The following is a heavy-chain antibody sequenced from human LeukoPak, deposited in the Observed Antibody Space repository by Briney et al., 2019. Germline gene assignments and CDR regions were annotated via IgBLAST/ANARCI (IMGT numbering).Heavy chain of an antibody. CDR2: IYYSGST. V-gene: IGHV4-39*01. Sequence: ASETLSLTCTVSGGSISSSSYYWGWIRQPPGKGPEWIGSIYYSGSTYYNPSLKSRVTISVDTSKNQFSLKLSSVTAADTAVYYCARQSLQQQLGYWGQGTLVTVSS. J-gene: IGHJ4*02. CDR1: GGSISSSSYY. CDR3: ARQSLQQQLGY. D-gene: IGHD6-13*01.